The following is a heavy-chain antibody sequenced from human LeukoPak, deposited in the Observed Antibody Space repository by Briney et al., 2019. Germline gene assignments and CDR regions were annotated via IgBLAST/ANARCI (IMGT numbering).Heavy chain of an antibody. CDR2: INPNGGGT. CDR1: GYTFSSYY. CDR3: ARGIQQWLSDNY. Sequence: ASVRVSCKASGYTFSSYYMHWVRQAPGQGLEWMGVINPNGGGTSYAQNFQGRVTMTRDTSTSTVHMELSSLRSEDTAVYYCARGIQQWLSDNYWGQGTLVTVSS. D-gene: IGHD5-18*01. V-gene: IGHV1-46*01. J-gene: IGHJ4*02.